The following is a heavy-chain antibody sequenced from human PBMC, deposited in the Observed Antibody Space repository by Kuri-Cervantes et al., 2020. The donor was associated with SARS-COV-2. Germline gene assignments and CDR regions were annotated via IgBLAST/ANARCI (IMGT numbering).Heavy chain of an antibody. CDR3: ARGSYDFWSGHYYYYGMDV. J-gene: IGHJ6*02. CDR2: INHSGST. Sequence: ESLKISCAVYGGSFSGYYWSWIRQPPGKGLEWIGEINHSGSTNYNPSLKSRVTISVDTSKNQFSLKLSSVTAADTAVYYCARGSYDFWSGHYYYYGMDVWGQGTTVTVSS. CDR1: GGSFSGYY. D-gene: IGHD3-3*01. V-gene: IGHV4-34*01.